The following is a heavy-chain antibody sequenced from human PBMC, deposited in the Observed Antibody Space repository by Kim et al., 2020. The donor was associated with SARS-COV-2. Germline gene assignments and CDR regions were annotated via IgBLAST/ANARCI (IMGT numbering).Heavy chain of an antibody. CDR3: AGTRWELPSYYFDY. J-gene: IGHJ4*02. CDR2: IYHSGST. CDR1: GYSISSGYY. D-gene: IGHD1-26*01. Sequence: SETLSLTCTVSGYSISSGYYWGWIRQPPGKGLEWIGSIYHSGSTYYNPSLKSRVTISVDTSKNQFSLKLSSVTAADTAVYYCAGTRWELPSYYFDYWGQGTLITVSS. V-gene: IGHV4-38-2*02.